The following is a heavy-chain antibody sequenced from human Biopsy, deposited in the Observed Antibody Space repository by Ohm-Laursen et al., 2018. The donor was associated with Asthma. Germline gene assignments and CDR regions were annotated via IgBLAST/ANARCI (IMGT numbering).Heavy chain of an antibody. V-gene: IGHV1-69*13. J-gene: IGHJ4*02. CDR2: INSVFGTT. D-gene: IGHD2-2*01. CDR3: ARKAGSCISRTCYSLDF. Sequence: SVKVSCKSLGGTFNAYVIGWVRQAPGQGLELMGGINSVFGTTTYPQKFQDRVTITADDSTSTVYMELSSLRPEDTAVYYCARKAGSCISRTCYSLDFWGQGTLVTVSS. CDR1: GGTFNAYV.